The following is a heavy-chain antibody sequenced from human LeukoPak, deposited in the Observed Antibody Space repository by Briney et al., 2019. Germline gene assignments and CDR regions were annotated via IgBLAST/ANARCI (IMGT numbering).Heavy chain of an antibody. Sequence: GGSLRLSCAASGFTVSSNYMSWVRQAPGKGLEWVSAISGSGGSTYYADSVKGRFTISRDNSKNTLYLQMNSLRAEDTAVYYCAKEDTAMVPPDYWGRGTLVTVSS. V-gene: IGHV3-23*01. CDR3: AKEDTAMVPPDY. CDR2: ISGSGGST. CDR1: GFTVSSNY. J-gene: IGHJ4*02. D-gene: IGHD5-18*01.